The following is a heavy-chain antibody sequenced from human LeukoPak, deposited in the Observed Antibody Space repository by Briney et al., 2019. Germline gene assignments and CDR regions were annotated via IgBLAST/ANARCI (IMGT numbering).Heavy chain of an antibody. D-gene: IGHD3-10*01. V-gene: IGHV4-34*01. CDR1: GGSFSGYY. J-gene: IGHJ4*02. CDR3: ARGYLPTNRRYYYGSGSYYFDY. Sequence: SETLSLTCAVYGGSFSGYYWSWIRQPPGKGLEWIGEINHSGSTNYNPSLKSRVTISVDTSKNQFSLKLSSVTAADTAVYYCARGYLPTNRRYYYGSGSYYFDYWGQGTLVTVSS. CDR2: INHSGST.